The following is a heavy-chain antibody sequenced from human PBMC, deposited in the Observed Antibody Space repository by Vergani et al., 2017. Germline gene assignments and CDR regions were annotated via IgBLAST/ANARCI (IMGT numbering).Heavy chain of an antibody. D-gene: IGHD3-22*01. V-gene: IGHV3-11*04. J-gene: IGHJ4*02. CDR3: AGGPNYYDSSGNYHVGPFDY. Sequence: QVQVVESGGGLVNPAGSLRLSCAASGFTFSDYYMSWIRQAPGKGLEWVSCISSSGTTIYYADSVKGRFTISRDNAKNSLFLQVNSLSAEDTAVYYCAGGPNYYDSSGNYHVGPFDYRGQGTPVTVSS. CDR1: GFTFSDYY. CDR2: ISSSGTTI.